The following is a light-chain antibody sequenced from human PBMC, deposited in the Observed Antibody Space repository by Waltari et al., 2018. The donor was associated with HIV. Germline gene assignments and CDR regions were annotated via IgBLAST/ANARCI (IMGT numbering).Light chain of an antibody. J-gene: IGLJ1*01. Sequence: QSALTQPASVSGSPGQSITISCTGTSSDVGASNNVSWYQQHPGKAPKLMIYDVTKRPSGVSNRFSGSKSANTASLTISGLQAEDEADYYCCSYAGSSTYVFGSGTKVTVL. CDR3: CSYAGSSTYV. CDR1: SSDVGASNN. V-gene: IGLV2-23*02. CDR2: DVT.